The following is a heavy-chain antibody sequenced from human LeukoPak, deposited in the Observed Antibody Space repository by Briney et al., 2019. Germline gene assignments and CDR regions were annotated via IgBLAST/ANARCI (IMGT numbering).Heavy chain of an antibody. J-gene: IGHJ4*02. Sequence: ASVKVSCKASGYTFTGYYMHWVRQAPGQGLEWMGWINLSSGGTNYAQMFQGRVTMTRDTSISTAYMELSRLRSDDTAVYYCARTRYYYNSRSYGAPYYFDYWGQGTLVTVSS. D-gene: IGHD3-10*01. CDR3: ARTRYYYNSRSYGAPYYFDY. CDR2: INLSSGGT. V-gene: IGHV1-2*02. CDR1: GYTFTGYY.